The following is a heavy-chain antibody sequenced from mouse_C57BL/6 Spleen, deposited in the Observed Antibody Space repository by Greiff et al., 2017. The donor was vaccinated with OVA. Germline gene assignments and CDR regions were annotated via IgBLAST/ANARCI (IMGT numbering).Heavy chain of an antibody. CDR1: GYTFTDYN. CDR2: INPNNGGT. J-gene: IGHJ1*03. V-gene: IGHV1-18*01. Sequence: VHVKQSGPELVKPGASVKIPCKASGYTFTDYNMDWVKQSHGKSLEWIGDINPNNGGTIYNQKFKGKATLTVDKSSSTAYMELRSLTSEDTAVYYCARGGWPYWYFDVWGTGTTVTVSS. D-gene: IGHD1-1*02. CDR3: ARGGWPYWYFDV.